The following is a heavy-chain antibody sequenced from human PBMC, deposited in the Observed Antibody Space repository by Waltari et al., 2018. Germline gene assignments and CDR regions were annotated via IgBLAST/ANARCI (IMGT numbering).Heavy chain of an antibody. D-gene: IGHD5-18*01. CDR1: GGSFSGYY. J-gene: IGHJ4*02. V-gene: IGHV4-34*01. Sequence: QVQLQQWGAGLLKPSETLSLTCAVYGGSFSGYYWSWIRQPPGKGLEWIGEINHSGSTNYNPSLKSRVTISVDTSKNQFSLKLSSVTAADTAVYYCARGTEYSYGPYYFDYWDQGTLVTVSS. CDR3: ARGTEYSYGPYYFDY. CDR2: INHSGST.